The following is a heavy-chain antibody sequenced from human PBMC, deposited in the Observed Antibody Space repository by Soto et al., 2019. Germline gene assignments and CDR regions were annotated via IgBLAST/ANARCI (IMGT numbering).Heavy chain of an antibody. CDR1: GFTFSSYT. Sequence: EVQLLESGGGLVQPGGSLRLSCAASGFTFSSYTITWVRQAPGKGLEWVSAISGRGGNTFYADSVKGRFTISRDNSKNTLYLQVNGLRVADPAVYYCAEGRGVRFAGSYPGDWGQGTLVTVSS. CDR2: ISGRGGNT. CDR3: AEGRGVRFAGSYPGD. J-gene: IGHJ4*02. V-gene: IGHV3-23*01. D-gene: IGHD1-26*01.